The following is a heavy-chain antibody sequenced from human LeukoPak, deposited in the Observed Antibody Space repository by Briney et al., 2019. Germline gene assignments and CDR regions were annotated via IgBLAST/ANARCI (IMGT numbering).Heavy chain of an antibody. Sequence: GGSLRLSCAASGFTFSSYGMHWVRQAPGKGLEWVAVIWYDGSNKYYADSVKGRFTISRDNSKNTLYLQMNSLRAEDTAVYYCARDKLDDFWSGYYLSYYYYGMDVWGQGTTVTVSS. V-gene: IGHV3-33*01. CDR3: ARDKLDDFWSGYYLSYYYYGMDV. CDR2: IWYDGSNK. CDR1: GFTFSSYG. J-gene: IGHJ6*02. D-gene: IGHD3-3*01.